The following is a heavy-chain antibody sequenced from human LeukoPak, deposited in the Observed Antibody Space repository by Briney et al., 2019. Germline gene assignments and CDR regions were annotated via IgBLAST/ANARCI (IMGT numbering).Heavy chain of an antibody. CDR2: IYYSGST. Sequence: SQTLSLTCTVSGGSISSGGYYWSWIRQHPGKGLEWIGYIYYSGSTYYNPSLKSRVTISVDTYKNQFSLKLSSVTAADTAVYYCARDSRHYYYDILTGYDAFDIWGQGTMVTVSS. V-gene: IGHV4-31*03. CDR3: ARDSRHYYYDILTGYDAFDI. CDR1: GGSISSGGYY. D-gene: IGHD3-9*01. J-gene: IGHJ3*02.